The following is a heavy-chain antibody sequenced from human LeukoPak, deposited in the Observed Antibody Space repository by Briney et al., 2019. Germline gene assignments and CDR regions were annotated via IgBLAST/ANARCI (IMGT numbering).Heavy chain of an antibody. Sequence: PGGSLRLSCAASGFTFSSDGMYWLRQAPGKGLECVAFITYDGSEMYYADSVKGRFTISRDNSRDTLYLQVNSLRGDDTAIYYCAQNRGYTYDYDSFDPWGQGTLVTVSS. D-gene: IGHD5-18*01. CDR1: GFTFSSDG. J-gene: IGHJ5*02. CDR2: ITYDGSEM. V-gene: IGHV3-30*19. CDR3: AQNRGYTYDYDSFDP.